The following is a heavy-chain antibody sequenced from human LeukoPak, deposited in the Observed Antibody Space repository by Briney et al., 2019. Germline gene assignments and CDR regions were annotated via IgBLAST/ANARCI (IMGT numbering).Heavy chain of an antibody. Sequence: SETLSLTCTVSGGSISSYYWGWIRQPPGKGLEWIGSIYHSGSTYYNPSLKSRVTISVDTSKNQFSLKLSSVTAADTAVYYCARDPNHYSFDYWGQGTLVTVSS. CDR1: GGSISSYY. CDR3: ARDPNHYSFDY. D-gene: IGHD4-11*01. V-gene: IGHV4-38-2*02. CDR2: IYHSGST. J-gene: IGHJ4*02.